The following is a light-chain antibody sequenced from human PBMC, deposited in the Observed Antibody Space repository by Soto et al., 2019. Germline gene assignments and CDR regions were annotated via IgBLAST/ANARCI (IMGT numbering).Light chain of an antibody. CDR3: HQYNFWAK. J-gene: IGKJ1*01. V-gene: IGKV3-15*01. CDR2: GTS. CDR1: QSVSTN. Sequence: EIVMTQSPATLSVSPGERATLSCRASQSVSTNLAWYQQKPGQSPRLLIYGTSTRATGVPARFSGGGSGTEFTLTINSLQSEDFAVYFCHQYNFWAKFGQVTKVHIK.